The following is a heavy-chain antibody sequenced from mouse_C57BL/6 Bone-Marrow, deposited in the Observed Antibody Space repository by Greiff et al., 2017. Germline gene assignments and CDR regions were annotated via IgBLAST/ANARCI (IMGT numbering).Heavy chain of an antibody. J-gene: IGHJ2*01. V-gene: IGHV1-61*01. CDR1: GYTFTSYW. D-gene: IGHD2-4*01. CDR3: ASRYDYETFDY. Sequence: QVQLQQPGAELVRPGSSVKLSCKASGYTFTSYWMDWVEQRPGQGLEWIGNIYPSDSETHYNQKFKDKATLTVDKSSSTAYMQLSSLTSEDSAVYYCASRYDYETFDYWGQGTTLTVSS. CDR2: IYPSDSET.